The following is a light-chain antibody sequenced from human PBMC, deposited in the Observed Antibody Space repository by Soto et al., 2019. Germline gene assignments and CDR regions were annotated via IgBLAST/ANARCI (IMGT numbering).Light chain of an antibody. CDR2: GAS. V-gene: IGKV3-15*01. J-gene: IGKJ4*01. Sequence: EIVMTQSPATLSVSPGERATLSCRASQSVSSNLAWYQQKPGQAPRLLIYGASTRATGIPARFRGSGSGTEFTLTNSSLQSEDFAVYYCQQYNNWPLTFGGGTKVEIK. CDR3: QQYNNWPLT. CDR1: QSVSSN.